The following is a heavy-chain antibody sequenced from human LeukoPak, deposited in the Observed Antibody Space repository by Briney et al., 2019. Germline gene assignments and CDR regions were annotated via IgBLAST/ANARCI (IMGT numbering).Heavy chain of an antibody. CDR1: GDSISTFY. D-gene: IGHD6-13*01. Sequence: SETLSLTCTVFGDSISTFYWSWIRQPAGKGLEWIGHIYTSGSTDYNPSLKSRVTMSVDTSKNQFFLKLSSVTAADTAVYYCARDVVAAVGSFDYWGQGILVTVSS. V-gene: IGHV4-4*07. CDR3: ARDVVAAVGSFDY. CDR2: IYTSGST. J-gene: IGHJ4*02.